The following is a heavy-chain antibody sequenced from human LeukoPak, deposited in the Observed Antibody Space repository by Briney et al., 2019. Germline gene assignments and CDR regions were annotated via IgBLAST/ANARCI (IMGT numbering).Heavy chain of an antibody. D-gene: IGHD3-10*01. V-gene: IGHV3-7*01. CDR3: ARKNYGWGNYYFDY. J-gene: IGHJ4*02. CDR1: GFTFSSYW. Sequence: GGSLRLSCAASGFTFSSYWMSWVRQAPGKGLEWVANIKQDGSEKYYVDSVKGRFTISRDNAKNSLYLQMNSLRAEDTAVYYCARKNYGWGNYYFDYWGQGTLVTVSS. CDR2: IKQDGSEK.